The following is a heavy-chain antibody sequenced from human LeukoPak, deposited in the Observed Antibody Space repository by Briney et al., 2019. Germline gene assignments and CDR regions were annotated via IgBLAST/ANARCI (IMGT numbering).Heavy chain of an antibody. CDR2: MNPNSGNT. Sequence: ASVKVSCKASGYTFTSYDINWVRQATGQGLEWMGWMNPNSGNTGYAQKFQGRVTMTRNTSISTAYMELSSLRSEDTAVYYCARGGGCCSGGSCYNFDYWGQGTLVTVSS. V-gene: IGHV1-8*01. J-gene: IGHJ4*02. CDR3: ARGGGCCSGGSCYNFDY. CDR1: GYTFTSYD. D-gene: IGHD2-15*01.